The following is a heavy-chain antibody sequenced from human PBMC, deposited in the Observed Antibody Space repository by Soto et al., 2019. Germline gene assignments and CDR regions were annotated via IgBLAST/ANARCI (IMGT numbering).Heavy chain of an antibody. CDR1: GYTFTGYY. J-gene: IGHJ4*02. CDR3: ASHGYDLFTGRSAGLDY. D-gene: IGHD3-9*01. V-gene: IGHV1-2*02. CDR2: INPNSGGT. Sequence: ASVKVSCKASGYTFTGYYMHWVRQAPGQGLEWMGWINPNSGGTNYAQKFQGRVTMTRDTSISTAYMELSRLRSDDTAVYYCASHGYDLFTGRSAGLDYWGQGTLVTVSS.